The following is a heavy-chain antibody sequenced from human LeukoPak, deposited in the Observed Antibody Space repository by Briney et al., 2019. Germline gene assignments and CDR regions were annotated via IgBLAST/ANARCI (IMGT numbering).Heavy chain of an antibody. J-gene: IGHJ4*02. D-gene: IGHD2-21*02. CDR3: AISPPYCGGDCYPLY. CDR2: IYYSGST. V-gene: IGHV4-59*08. Sequence: SETLSLTCTVSGGSISSYYWSWIRQPPGKGLEWIGYIYYSGSTNYNPSLKSRVTISVDTSKNQFSLKLSSVTAADTAVYHCAISPPYCGGDCYPLYWGQGTLVTVSS. CDR1: GGSISSYY.